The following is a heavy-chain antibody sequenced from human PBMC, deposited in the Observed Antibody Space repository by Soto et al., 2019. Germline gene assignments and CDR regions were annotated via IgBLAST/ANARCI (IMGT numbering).Heavy chain of an antibody. CDR1: GFTFSNAW. J-gene: IGHJ6*02. D-gene: IGHD3-16*02. V-gene: IGHV3-15*07. Sequence: EVQLVESGGGLVKPGGSLRLSCAASGFTFSNAWMNWVRQAPGKGLEWVGRIKSKTDGGTTDYAAPVKGRFTISRDDSKNTLYLQMNSLKTEDTAVYYGSSVSPLNYYYYGMDVWGQGTTVTVSS. CDR3: SSVSPLNYYYYGMDV. CDR2: IKSKTDGGTT.